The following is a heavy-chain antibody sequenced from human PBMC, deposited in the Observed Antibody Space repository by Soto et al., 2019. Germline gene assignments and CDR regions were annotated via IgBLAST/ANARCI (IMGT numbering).Heavy chain of an antibody. CDR2: IYYGST. Sequence: QLQLQESGSGLVKPSQTLSLTCAVSGGSISSGGYSWSWIRQPPGKGLEWIGYIYYGSTYYNPSLESRLTSSVDRSKNQFSLKLSSVTAADTAVYYCARTPDIWGQGTMVTVSS. CDR1: GGSISSGGYS. V-gene: IGHV4-30-2*01. CDR3: ARTPDI. J-gene: IGHJ3*02.